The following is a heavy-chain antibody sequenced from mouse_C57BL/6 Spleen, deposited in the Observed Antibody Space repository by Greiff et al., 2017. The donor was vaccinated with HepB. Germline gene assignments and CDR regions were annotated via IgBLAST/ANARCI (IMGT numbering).Heavy chain of an antibody. CDR3: TRSDDYETWFAY. Sequence: QVQLKQSGAELVRPGASVTLSCKASGYTFTDYEMHWVKQTPVHGLEWIGAIDPETGGTAYNQKFKGKAILTADKSSSTAYMELRSLTSEDSAVYYCTRSDDYETWFAYWGQGTLVTVSA. J-gene: IGHJ3*01. V-gene: IGHV1-15*01. CDR2: IDPETGGT. CDR1: GYTFTDYE. D-gene: IGHD2-4*01.